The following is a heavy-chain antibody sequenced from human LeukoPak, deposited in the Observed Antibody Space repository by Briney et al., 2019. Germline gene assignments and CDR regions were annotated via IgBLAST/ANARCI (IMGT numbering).Heavy chain of an antibody. V-gene: IGHV4-59*01. CDR1: GGSISSYY. D-gene: IGHD3-3*01. Sequence: SETLSLTCTVSGGSISSYYWSWIRQPPGKGLEWIGYIYYSGSTNYNPSLKSRVTISVDTSKNQFSLKLSSATAADTAVYYCARGYYDFWSGYLNWFDAWGQGTLVTVSS. CDR3: ARGYYDFWSGYLNWFDA. J-gene: IGHJ5*02. CDR2: IYYSGST.